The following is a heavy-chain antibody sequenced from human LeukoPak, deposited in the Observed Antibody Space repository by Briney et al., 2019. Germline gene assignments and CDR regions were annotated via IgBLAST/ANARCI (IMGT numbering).Heavy chain of an antibody. V-gene: IGHV3-7*03. J-gene: IGHJ6*04. CDR2: IKQDGSEK. CDR3: ARHAPYGSGSYYRFLGYYYYGMDV. CDR1: GFTFSSYW. Sequence: GGSLRLSCAASGFTFSSYWMSWARQAPGKGLEWVANIKQDGSEKYYVDSVKGRFTISRANAKNSLYLQMNSLRAEDTAVYYCARHAPYGSGSYYRFLGYYYYGMDVWGKGTTVTVSS. D-gene: IGHD3-10*01.